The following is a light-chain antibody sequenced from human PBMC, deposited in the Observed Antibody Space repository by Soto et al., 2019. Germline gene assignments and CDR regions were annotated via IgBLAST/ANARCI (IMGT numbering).Light chain of an antibody. CDR1: SGHSTYI. Sequence: QSVLTLSSSASASLGSSVKLTCTLSSGHSTYIIAWHQQQPGKAPRYLMKLEGSGSYNKGSGVPDRFSGSSSGADRYLTISNLQFEDEADYYCATWDINTHVVFGGGTKLTVL. V-gene: IGLV4-60*02. CDR2: LEGSGSY. CDR3: ATWDINTHVV. J-gene: IGLJ2*01.